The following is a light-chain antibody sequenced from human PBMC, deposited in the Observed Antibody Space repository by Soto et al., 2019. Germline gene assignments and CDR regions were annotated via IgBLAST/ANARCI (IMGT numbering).Light chain of an antibody. CDR3: CSYACSYYV. V-gene: IGLV2-11*01. J-gene: IGLJ1*01. CDR2: DVS. Sequence: QSALTQPRSVSGSPGQSVTISCTGASSDVGGYNYVSWYQQHTGKAPKLMIYDVSKRPSGVPDRFSGSKSGNTASLTISVRQAEDAADYYCCSYACSYYVLGTGTKLTVL. CDR1: SSDVGGYNY.